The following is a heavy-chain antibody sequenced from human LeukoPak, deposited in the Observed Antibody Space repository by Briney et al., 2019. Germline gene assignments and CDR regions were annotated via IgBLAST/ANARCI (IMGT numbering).Heavy chain of an antibody. V-gene: IGHV3-53*01. CDR1: GLTVRNNY. J-gene: IGHJ4*02. CDR3: AKDVDYYDSIGFDY. CDR2: IYSDGST. D-gene: IGHD3-22*01. Sequence: GGSLRLSCAASGLTVRNNYMSWVRQSPGKGLEWVSVIYSDGSTYYEDSVKGRFTISRDNSKNTLYLQMNSLRAEDTAVYYCAKDVDYYDSIGFDYWGQGTLVTVSS.